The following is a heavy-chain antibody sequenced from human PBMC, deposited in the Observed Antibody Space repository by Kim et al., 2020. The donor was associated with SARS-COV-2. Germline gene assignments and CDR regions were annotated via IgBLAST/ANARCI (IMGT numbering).Heavy chain of an antibody. Sequence: SETLSLTCTFSGGSISGYYCSWIRQPPGKGLEWIGYIYYSGSTNYNPSLKSRVTISVDTSKNQVSLKLSSVTAADMAVYYCARIMRYFDRESGAGGMDVWGQGTTVTVSS. CDR3: ARIMRYFDRESGAGGMDV. CDR1: GGSISGYY. D-gene: IGHD3-9*01. CDR2: IYYSGST. J-gene: IGHJ6*02. V-gene: IGHV4-59*01.